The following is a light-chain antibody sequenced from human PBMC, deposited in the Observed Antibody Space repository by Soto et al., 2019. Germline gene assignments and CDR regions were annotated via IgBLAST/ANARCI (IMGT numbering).Light chain of an antibody. V-gene: IGKV3-15*01. CDR1: HSVSSN. J-gene: IGKJ5*01. Sequence: EIVMPQSRASLTVSPGKRAVHCCRASHSVSSNLAWYQQRSGQAPRLLIYGASTRATGIPARFSGSGSGPEFTLTISSLQSEYFAVYYCQQYNNWPPIAFGQGTRLEI. CDR2: GAS. CDR3: QQYNNWPPIA.